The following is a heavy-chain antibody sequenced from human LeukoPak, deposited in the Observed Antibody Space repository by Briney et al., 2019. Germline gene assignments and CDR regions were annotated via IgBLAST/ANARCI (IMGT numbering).Heavy chain of an antibody. Sequence: SVKVSCKASGGTFSSYAISWVRQAPGQGLEWMGRIIPILGIANYAQKFQGRVTITADKSTSTAYMELSSLRSEDTAVYYCARFGRDSSSSLAPGFSGYDGMDVWGQGTTVTVSS. D-gene: IGHD6-6*01. CDR1: GGTFSSYA. V-gene: IGHV1-69*04. CDR2: IIPILGIA. J-gene: IGHJ6*02. CDR3: ARFGRDSSSSLAPGFSGYDGMDV.